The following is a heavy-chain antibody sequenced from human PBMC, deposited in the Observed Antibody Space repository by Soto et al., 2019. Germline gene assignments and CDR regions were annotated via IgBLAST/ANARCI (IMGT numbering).Heavy chain of an antibody. V-gene: IGHV3-74*01. D-gene: IGHD6-13*01. CDR3: AREDSSSPAFAADY. Sequence: GGSLRLSCAASGFTFSSYWMHWVRQAPGKGLVWVSRINSDGSSTSYADSVKGRFTISRDNAKNTLYLQMNSLRAEDTAVYYCAREDSSSPAFAADYWGQGTLVTVSS. CDR1: GFTFSSYW. CDR2: INSDGSST. J-gene: IGHJ4*02.